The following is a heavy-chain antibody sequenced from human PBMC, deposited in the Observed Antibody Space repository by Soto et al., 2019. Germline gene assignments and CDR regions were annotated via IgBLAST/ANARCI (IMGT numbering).Heavy chain of an antibody. CDR2: ISGSGGST. CDR1: GFAFSSYA. V-gene: IGHV3-23*01. J-gene: IGHJ4*02. Sequence: GGSLRLSCAASGFAFSSYAMGWVRQAPGKGLEWVSAISGSGGSTYYADSVKGRFTISRDNSKNTLYLQMNSLRAEDTAVYYCAKLVAAGTYYFDYWGQGTLVTVSS. D-gene: IGHD2-15*01. CDR3: AKLVAAGTYYFDY.